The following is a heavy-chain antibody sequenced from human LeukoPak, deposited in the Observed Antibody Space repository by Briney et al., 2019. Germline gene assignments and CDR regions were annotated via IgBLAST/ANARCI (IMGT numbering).Heavy chain of an antibody. Sequence: SVKVSCKASGGTFSSYAISWVRQAPGQGLEWMGGIIPIFGTANYAQKFQGRVTITTDESTSTAYMELSSLRSEDTAVYYCARDAQLEGDAFDIWGQGTMVTVSS. CDR2: IIPIFGTA. J-gene: IGHJ3*02. D-gene: IGHD1-1*01. CDR3: ARDAQLEGDAFDI. CDR1: GGTFSSYA. V-gene: IGHV1-69*05.